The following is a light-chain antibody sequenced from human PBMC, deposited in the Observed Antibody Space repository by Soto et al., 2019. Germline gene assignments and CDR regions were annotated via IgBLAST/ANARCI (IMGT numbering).Light chain of an antibody. V-gene: IGLV2-14*01. CDR2: DVS. J-gene: IGLJ1*01. CDR1: SSDVGGYNY. CDR3: SSYTSSSTLLYV. Sequence: QSVLTQPASVSGSPGQSITISCTGTSSDVGGYNYVSCYQQHPGKAPKLMIYDVSNRPSGVSNRFSGSKSGNTASLTISGLQAEDEAGYYCSSYTSSSTLLYVFGTGTKLTVL.